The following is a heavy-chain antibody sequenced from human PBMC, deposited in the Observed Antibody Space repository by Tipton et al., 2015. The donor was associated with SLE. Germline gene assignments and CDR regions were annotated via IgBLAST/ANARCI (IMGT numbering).Heavy chain of an antibody. CDR3: ARTGSLYSSGWYQ. Sequence: TLSLTCTVSGDSISSRSYHWGWIRQPPGKGLEWIGSIFYSGSTSYNPSLKSRATISVDTSKNQFSLKLSSVTAADTAVYYCARTGSLYSSGWYQWGQGTLVTVSS. V-gene: IGHV4-39*01. D-gene: IGHD6-19*01. CDR1: GDSISSRSYH. CDR2: IFYSGST. J-gene: IGHJ4*02.